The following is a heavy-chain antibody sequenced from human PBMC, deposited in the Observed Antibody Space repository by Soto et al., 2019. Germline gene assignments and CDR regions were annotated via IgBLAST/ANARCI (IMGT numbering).Heavy chain of an antibody. CDR1: GYTFTSYA. CDR3: ALDNIPAAPDYFDY. D-gene: IGHD2-2*01. V-gene: IGHV1-3*01. J-gene: IGHJ4*02. CDR2: INAGNGNT. Sequence: GAPVKVSCKASGYTFTSYAMHWVRQAPGQRLEWMGWINAGNGNTKYSQKFQGRVTITRDTSASTAYMELSSLRSEDTAVYYCALDNIPAAPDYFDYWGQGTVVTVSS.